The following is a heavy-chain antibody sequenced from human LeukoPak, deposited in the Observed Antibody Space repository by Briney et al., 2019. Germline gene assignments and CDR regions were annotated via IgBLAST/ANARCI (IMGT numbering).Heavy chain of an antibody. CDR2: IYHSGST. CDR3: ARDGVTISPHDY. CDR1: GYSISSGYY. Sequence: SETLSLTCTVSGYSISSGYYWGWIRQPPGKGLEWIGSIYHSGSTYYNPSLKSRVTISVDTSKNQYSLKLSSVTAADTAVYYCARDGVTISPHDYWGQGTRVTVSS. V-gene: IGHV4-38-2*02. J-gene: IGHJ4*02. D-gene: IGHD3-9*01.